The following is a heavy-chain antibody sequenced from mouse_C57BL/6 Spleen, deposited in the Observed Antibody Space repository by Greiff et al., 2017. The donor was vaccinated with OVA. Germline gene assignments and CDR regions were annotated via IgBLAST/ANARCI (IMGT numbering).Heavy chain of an antibody. CDR1: GFTFSDYG. CDR3: ARGRGKGY. V-gene: IGHV5-17*01. CDR2: ISSGSRTI. J-gene: IGHJ2*01. Sequence: EVQLVESGGGLVKPGGSLKLSCAASGFTFSDYGMHWVRQAPEKGLEWVAYISSGSRTIYYADTVTGRFTISRDNAKNTLFLQRTSLRSEDTAMYYCARGRGKGYWGQGTTLTVSS.